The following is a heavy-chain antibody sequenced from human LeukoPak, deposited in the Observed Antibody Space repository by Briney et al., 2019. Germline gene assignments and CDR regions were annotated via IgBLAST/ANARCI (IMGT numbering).Heavy chain of an antibody. CDR3: AGCTYYDFWSGYPQILDV. V-gene: IGHV3-30-3*01. CDR1: GFTFSSYA. CDR2: ISYDGSNK. D-gene: IGHD3-3*01. J-gene: IGHJ6*02. Sequence: PGGSLRLSCAASGFTFSSYAMRWVRQAPGKGLEWVAVISYDGSNKYYADSVKGRFTISRDNSKNTLYLQMNSLRAEDTAVYYCAGCTYYDFWSGYPQILDVWGQGTTVTVSS.